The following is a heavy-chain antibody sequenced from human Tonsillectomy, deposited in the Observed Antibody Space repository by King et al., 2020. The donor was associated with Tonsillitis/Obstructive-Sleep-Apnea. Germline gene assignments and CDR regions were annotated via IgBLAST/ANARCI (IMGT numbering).Heavy chain of an antibody. CDR2: IKEDGSAK. D-gene: IGHD3-3*01. Sequence: VQLVESGGGLVQPGGSLRLSCAASGFIFSDFWMSWIRQAPGKGLEWVANIKEDGSAKYYVDSVKGRFTTSRDNAKNSLYLQMNSLRAEDTAVYYCARGRVTPSGIFFDYWGQGILVTVSS. CDR1: GFIFSDFW. J-gene: IGHJ4*02. CDR3: ARGRVTPSGIFFDY. V-gene: IGHV3-7*03.